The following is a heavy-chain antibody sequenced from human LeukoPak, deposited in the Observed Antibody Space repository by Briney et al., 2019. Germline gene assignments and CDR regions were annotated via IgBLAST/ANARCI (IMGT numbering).Heavy chain of an antibody. CDR2: IWYDGSNK. V-gene: IGHV3-33*06. CDR3: AKRYGDSTGWFFDF. J-gene: IGHJ4*02. D-gene: IGHD3-16*01. Sequence: PGGSLRLSCAASGFTFSSYGMHWVRQAPGKGLEWVAVIWYDGSNKYYADSVKGRFTVSRDNSKNTLFLQMNSLRAEDTAVFYCAKRYGDSTGWFFDFWGQGSLVTVSS. CDR1: GFTFSSYG.